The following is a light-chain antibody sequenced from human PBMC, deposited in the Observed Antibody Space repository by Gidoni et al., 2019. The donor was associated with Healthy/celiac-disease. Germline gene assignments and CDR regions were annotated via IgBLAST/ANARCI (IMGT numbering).Light chain of an antibody. Sequence: DIHMTQSPSSLSATVGDRVTITCRASQSISSYLNWYQQKPGKAPKLLIYAASSLQSGVPSRFSGSGSGTDFTLTISSLQPEDFATYYCQQSYSTPQFGGGTKVEIK. V-gene: IGKV1-39*01. CDR3: QQSYSTPQ. J-gene: IGKJ4*02. CDR1: QSISSY. CDR2: AAS.